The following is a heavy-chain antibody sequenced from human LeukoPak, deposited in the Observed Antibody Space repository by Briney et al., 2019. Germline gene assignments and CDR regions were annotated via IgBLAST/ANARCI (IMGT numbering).Heavy chain of an antibody. J-gene: IGHJ3*01. D-gene: IGHD6-13*01. V-gene: IGHV3-30*15. CDR3: ARESSSRRFVYDV. CDR1: GFTFRGNL. CDR2: SSSDGGEQ. Sequence: GGSLRLSCAASGFTFRGNLLHWVRQAPGKGLEWVAGSSSDGGEQYYADSVKGRFTFSRDNSKSTLVLQMSSLRPDDTAVYYCARESSSRRFVYDVWGQGTLVTVSS.